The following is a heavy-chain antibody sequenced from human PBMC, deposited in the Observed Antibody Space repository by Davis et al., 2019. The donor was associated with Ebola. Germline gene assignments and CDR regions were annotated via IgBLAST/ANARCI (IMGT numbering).Heavy chain of an antibody. V-gene: IGHV4-31*03. CDR1: GGSISRGAYY. Sequence: MPSETLSLTCTVSGGSISRGAYYWSWIRQYPGKGLEWMGYMYNSGSTYYNPSLKSRVTISVDTSKNQFSLKLSSVTAADTAVYYCARDSNYYYMDVWGKGTTVTVSS. J-gene: IGHJ6*03. CDR3: ARDSNYYYMDV. CDR2: MYNSGST.